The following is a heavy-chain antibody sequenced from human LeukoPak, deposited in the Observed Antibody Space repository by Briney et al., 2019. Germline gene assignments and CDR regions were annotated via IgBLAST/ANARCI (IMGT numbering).Heavy chain of an antibody. CDR1: GGSITRSSYH. CDR2: IYYSGTT. Sequence: SETLSLTCTVSGGSITRSSYHWGWIRQPPGKGLEWIGSIYYSGTTYYNPSLKSRVTILVDTSKNQFSLRLSSVNAADTAVYYCARDVLAAPGTFDYWGQGALVTVSS. CDR3: ARDVLAAPGTFDY. J-gene: IGHJ4*02. D-gene: IGHD6-13*01. V-gene: IGHV4-39*07.